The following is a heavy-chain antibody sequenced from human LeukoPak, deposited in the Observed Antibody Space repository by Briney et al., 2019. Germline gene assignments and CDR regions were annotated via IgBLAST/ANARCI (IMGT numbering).Heavy chain of an antibody. CDR2: ISGSGGST. D-gene: IGHD3-3*02. J-gene: IGHJ4*02. Sequence: PGGSLRLSCAASGFTFSSYAMSWVRQAPGKGLECVSAISGSGGSTYYADSVKGRFTISRDNPKNTLYLQMNSLRAEDTAVYYRAKDMTSEGLQPFYYFDYWGQGTLVTVSS. CDR1: GFTFSSYA. CDR3: AKDMTSEGLQPFYYFDY. V-gene: IGHV3-23*01.